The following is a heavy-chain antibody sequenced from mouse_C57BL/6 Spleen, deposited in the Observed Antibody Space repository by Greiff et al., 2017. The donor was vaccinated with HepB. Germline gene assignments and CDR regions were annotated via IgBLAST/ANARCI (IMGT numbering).Heavy chain of an antibody. CDR1: GYTFTSYW. V-gene: IGHV1-64*01. CDR2: IHPNSGST. J-gene: IGHJ4*01. Sequence: QVQLQQPGAELVKPGASVKLSCKASGYTFTSYWMHWVKQRPGQGLEWIGMIHPNSGSTNYNEKFKSKATLTVDKSSSTAYMQLSSLTSEDSAVYYCASRGYGNYEGYAMDYWGEGTSVTVSS. CDR3: ASRGYGNYEGYAMDY. D-gene: IGHD2-10*02.